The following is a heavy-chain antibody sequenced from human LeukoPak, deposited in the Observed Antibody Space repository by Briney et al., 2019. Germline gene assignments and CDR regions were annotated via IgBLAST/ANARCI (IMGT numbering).Heavy chain of an antibody. J-gene: IGHJ4*02. CDR3: AGSSNRLPFDH. Sequence: SETLSLTCTVSGGSISSYYWNWIRQPPGKGLEWIGYMSYCGTTNYNPSLKSRVTISIDMSKSQFSMKLNSVTAADTAVYYCAGSSNRLPFDHCGQGALVTVSS. D-gene: IGHD6-13*01. CDR1: GGSISSYY. V-gene: IGHV4-59*01. CDR2: MSYCGTT.